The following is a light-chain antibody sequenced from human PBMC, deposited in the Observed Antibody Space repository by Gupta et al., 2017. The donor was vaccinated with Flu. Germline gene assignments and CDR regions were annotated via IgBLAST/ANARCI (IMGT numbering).Light chain of an antibody. CDR2: SNS. CDR1: SSNIRSTT. Sequence: QSVLTQPPSASGTPGQWFTISCSRSSSNIRSTTVNWYQQLPGTAPKLLMYSNSERPSGVPDRFSGSTSGTSASLAISGLQSEDEAAYYCAAWDDSLNAWVFGGGTKLTVL. V-gene: IGLV1-44*01. J-gene: IGLJ3*02. CDR3: AAWDDSLNAWV.